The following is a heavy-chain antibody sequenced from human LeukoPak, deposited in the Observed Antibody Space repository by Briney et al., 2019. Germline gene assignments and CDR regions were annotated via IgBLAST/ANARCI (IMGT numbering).Heavy chain of an antibody. Sequence: GGSLRLSCAASGFTFSSYAMHWVRQAPGKGLEWVAVISYDGSNKYYADSVKGRFTISRDNSKNTLYLQMNSLRAEDTAVYYCARVACSGGSCYLGDYYYGMDVWGQGTTVTVSS. CDR1: GFTFSSYA. D-gene: IGHD2-15*01. CDR3: ARVACSGGSCYLGDYYYGMDV. J-gene: IGHJ6*02. CDR2: ISYDGSNK. V-gene: IGHV3-30-3*01.